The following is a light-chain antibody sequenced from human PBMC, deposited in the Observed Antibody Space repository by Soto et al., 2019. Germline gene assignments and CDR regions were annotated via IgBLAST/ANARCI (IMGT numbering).Light chain of an antibody. V-gene: IGKV3-20*01. J-gene: IGKJ2*01. CDR3: HHYGYGADT. CDR1: ESVRNNS. CDR2: GAS. Sequence: ENFLTQSPGTLSLSPGERATLSCRASESVRNNSLAWYQQHPGQAPRLLIFGASSRATGIPDRFTGTGSGADFSLTISRLEPDDSAVYFCHHYGYGADTFGQGTKLEIK.